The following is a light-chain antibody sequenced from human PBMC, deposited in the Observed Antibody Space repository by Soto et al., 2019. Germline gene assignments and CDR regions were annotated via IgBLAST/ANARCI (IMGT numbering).Light chain of an antibody. J-gene: IGLJ1*01. CDR2: EVT. V-gene: IGLV2-14*01. CDR3: STYTSGTTLYV. Sequence: QSVLTQPASVSGSPGQSITISCTGISTDLGGYNFVSWYQQHPGKAPKLIIYEVTKRPSGASNRFSGSKSGDKASLTISGPRTDDEAAYYCSTYTSGTTLYVFGTGTKVTVL. CDR1: STDLGGYNF.